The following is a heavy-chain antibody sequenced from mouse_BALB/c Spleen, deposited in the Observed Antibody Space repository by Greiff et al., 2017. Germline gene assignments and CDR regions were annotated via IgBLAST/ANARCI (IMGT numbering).Heavy chain of an antibody. J-gene: IGHJ3*01. Sequence: QVQLKESGAELVRPGTSVKISCKASGYTFTNYWLGWVKQRPGHGLAWIGDIYPGGGYTNYNEKFKGKATLTADTSSSTAYMQLSSLTSEDSAVYFCARGHDYVPAWFAYWGQGTLVTVSA. CDR3: ARGHDYVPAWFAY. CDR1: GYTFTNYW. CDR2: IYPGGGYT. D-gene: IGHD2-4*01. V-gene: IGHV1-63*02.